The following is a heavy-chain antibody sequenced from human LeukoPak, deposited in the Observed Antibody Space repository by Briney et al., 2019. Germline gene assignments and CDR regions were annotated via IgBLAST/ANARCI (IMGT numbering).Heavy chain of an antibody. CDR1: AYTFTGYH. J-gene: IGHJ3*02. V-gene: IGHV1-46*01. Sequence: ASVKVSCKASAYTFTGYHMHWVRQAPGQGLEWMGWINPIGGSTTYAQNFQGRVTMTRDMSTSTVYYCARGRHYYDSSDYYYEGDAFDIWGQGTMVTVSS. CDR3: EGDAFDI. CDR2: INPIGGST. D-gene: IGHD3-22*01.